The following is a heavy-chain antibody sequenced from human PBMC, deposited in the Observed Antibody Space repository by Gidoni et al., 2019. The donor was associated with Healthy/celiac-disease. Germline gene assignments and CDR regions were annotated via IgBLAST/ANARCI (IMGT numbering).Heavy chain of an antibody. D-gene: IGHD3-9*01. CDR2: ISGSGGST. Sequence: EVQLLESGGGLVQPGGSLRLSCAASGFTFSSHAMTGVRQAPGKGLEWVSAISGSGGSTYYADSVKGRFTISRDNSKNTLYLQMNSLRAEDTAVYYCAKFDDILTGYYPLYYYYYGMDVWGQGTTVTVSS. J-gene: IGHJ6*02. V-gene: IGHV3-23*01. CDR1: GFTFSSHA. CDR3: AKFDDILTGYYPLYYYYYGMDV.